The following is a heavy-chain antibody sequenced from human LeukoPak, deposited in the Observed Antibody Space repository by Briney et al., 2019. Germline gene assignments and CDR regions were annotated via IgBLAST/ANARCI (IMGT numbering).Heavy chain of an antibody. J-gene: IGHJ4*02. CDR1: GFTFSSYA. V-gene: IGHV3-74*01. CDR3: ARDERGNWNDTPRY. Sequence: GGSLRLSCAASGFTFSSYAMSWVRQAPGKGLVWVSRINLDGRSTTYADSVKGRFTISRDNAKNTLYLQMNSLRDEDTGIYYCARDERGNWNDTPRYWGQGTLVTVSS. D-gene: IGHD1-1*01. CDR2: INLDGRST.